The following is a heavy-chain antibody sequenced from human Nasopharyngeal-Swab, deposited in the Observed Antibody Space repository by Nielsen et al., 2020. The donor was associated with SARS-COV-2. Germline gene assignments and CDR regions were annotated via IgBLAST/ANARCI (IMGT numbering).Heavy chain of an antibody. Sequence: GESLKISCAASGFTFSSYGMHLVRQAPGKGLEWVAVISYDGSNKYYADSVKGRFTISRDNSKNTLYLQMNSLRAGDTAVYYCAKSAGRLLWFGELSPFFDYWGQGTLVTVSS. V-gene: IGHV3-30*18. J-gene: IGHJ4*02. CDR2: ISYDGSNK. CDR1: GFTFSSYG. CDR3: AKSAGRLLWFGELSPFFDY. D-gene: IGHD3-10*01.